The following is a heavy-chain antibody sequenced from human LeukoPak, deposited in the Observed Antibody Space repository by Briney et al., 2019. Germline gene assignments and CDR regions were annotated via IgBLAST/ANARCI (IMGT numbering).Heavy chain of an antibody. CDR1: GFSFSSYE. D-gene: IGHD3-10*01. CDR3: ARDGFFSNWFDY. Sequence: PGGSLRLSCAASGFSFSSYEMNWVRQAPGKGLEWVSYISSSGNTIYYADSVRGRFTISRDNSKNTPYLQMNSLRAEDTAVYYCARDGFFSNWFDYWGQGTLVTVSS. J-gene: IGHJ4*02. CDR2: ISSSGNTI. V-gene: IGHV3-48*03.